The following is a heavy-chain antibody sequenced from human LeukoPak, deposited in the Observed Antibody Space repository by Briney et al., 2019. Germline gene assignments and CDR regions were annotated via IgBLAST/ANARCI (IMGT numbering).Heavy chain of an antibody. CDR1: GGSISSYY. J-gene: IGHJ4*02. CDR2: IYYSGST. CDR3: ARGSYSSSWI. V-gene: IGHV4-59*01. D-gene: IGHD6-13*01. Sequence: SETLSLTCTVSGGSISSYYWSWIRQPPGKGLEWIGYIYYSGSTNYNLSLKSRVTISVDTSKNQFSLKLSSVTAADTAVYYCARGSYSSSWIWGQGTLVTVSS.